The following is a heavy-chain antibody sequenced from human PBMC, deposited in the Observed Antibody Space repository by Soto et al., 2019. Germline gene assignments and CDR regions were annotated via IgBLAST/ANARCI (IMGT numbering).Heavy chain of an antibody. V-gene: IGHV3-30-3*01. CDR3: ARDPWELRHGMDV. D-gene: IGHD1-26*01. Sequence: GGSLRLSCAASGFTFSSYAMHWVRQAPGKGLEWVALISYDGSDKDYADSVKGRFTISRDNSRNTLFLQMNSLRAEDTAVYYCARDPWELRHGMDVWGQGTTVTVPS. CDR1: GFTFSSYA. CDR2: ISYDGSDK. J-gene: IGHJ6*02.